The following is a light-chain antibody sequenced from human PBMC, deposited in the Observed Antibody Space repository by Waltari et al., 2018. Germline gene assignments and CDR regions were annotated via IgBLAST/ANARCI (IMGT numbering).Light chain of an antibody. CDR1: QSVLYSSNNKNH. CDR3: QQYYSSPVT. Sequence: IVMTQFPGSLAVSLGEGPPIRSKSSQSVLYSSNNKNHLAWYQQKSGQPPKLLISWASTRESGVPDRFSGSGSGTDFTLTISSLQTEDVAVYFCQQYYSSPVTFGGGTKVEIK. V-gene: IGKV4-1*01. CDR2: WAS. J-gene: IGKJ4*01.